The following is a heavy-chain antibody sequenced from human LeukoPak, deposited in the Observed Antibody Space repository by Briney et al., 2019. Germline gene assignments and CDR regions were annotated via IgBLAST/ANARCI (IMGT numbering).Heavy chain of an antibody. J-gene: IGHJ6*03. D-gene: IGHD6-13*01. CDR3: ARIATAGIYYMDV. V-gene: IGHV4-38-2*01. Sequence: GSLRLSCAASGFTFSSYEMNWVRQAPGKGLEWIGSIYHSGNTYYNPSLKSRVTISVDTSKNHFSLKLTSVTAADTAVYYCARIATAGIYYMDVWGKGTTVTVSS. CDR2: IYHSGNT. CDR1: GFTFSSYE.